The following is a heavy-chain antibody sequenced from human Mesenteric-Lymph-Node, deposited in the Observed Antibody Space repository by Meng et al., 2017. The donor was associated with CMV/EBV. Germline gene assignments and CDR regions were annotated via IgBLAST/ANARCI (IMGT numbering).Heavy chain of an antibody. V-gene: IGHV4-39*07. J-gene: IGHJ4*02. CDR3: ARDDYCTSTSCPLYYFDY. Sequence: SETLSLTCTVSGGSVSGYYWGWIRQPPGQGLEWIGNIYYSGGTYYNPSLRSRVTISLDTSKNQFSLKLSSVTAAGTAVYYCARDDYCTSTSCPLYYFDYWGQGTLVTVSS. D-gene: IGHD2-2*01. CDR2: IYYSGGT. CDR1: GGSVSGYY.